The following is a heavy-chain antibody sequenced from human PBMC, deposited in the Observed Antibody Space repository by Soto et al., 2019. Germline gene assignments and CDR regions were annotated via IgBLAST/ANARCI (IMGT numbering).Heavy chain of an antibody. Sequence: QVQLQESGPGLVKPSETLSLTCTVSGGSVSSGSYYWSWIRQPPGKGLEWIGYIYYSGSTNYNPSLKRRVTISVDTSKNQFSLKLSSVTAADTAVYYCARGLYYDSSGYHYYDYWGQGTLVTVSS. CDR1: GGSVSSGSYY. CDR2: IYYSGST. V-gene: IGHV4-61*01. J-gene: IGHJ4*02. CDR3: ARGLYYDSSGYHYYDY. D-gene: IGHD3-22*01.